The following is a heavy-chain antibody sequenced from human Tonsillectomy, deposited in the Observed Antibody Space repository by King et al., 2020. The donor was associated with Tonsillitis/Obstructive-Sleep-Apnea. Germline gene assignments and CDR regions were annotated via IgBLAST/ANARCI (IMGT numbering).Heavy chain of an antibody. V-gene: IGHV4-34*01. Sequence: VQLQQWGAGLLKPSETLSLTCAVYGGSFSGYYWSWIRQPPGKGLEWIGEINHSGSTTYNPSLKSRVTISVNTSKNQFSLKLTSVTAADTAVYYCARGPKSYYYYYMDVWDKGTTVTVSS. J-gene: IGHJ6*03. CDR2: INHSGST. CDR1: GGSFSGYY. CDR3: ARGPKSYYYYYMDV.